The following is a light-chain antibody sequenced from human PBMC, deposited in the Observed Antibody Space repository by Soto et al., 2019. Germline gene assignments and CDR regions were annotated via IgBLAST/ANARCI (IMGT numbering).Light chain of an antibody. CDR3: SSYTSSSTYV. V-gene: IGLV2-14*01. Sequence: LTQPASVSGSPGQSITISCTGTSSDIGGYNYVSWYQQHPGKAPKLLIYDVSNRPSGVSNRFSGSKSGNTASLTISGLQAEDEADYYCSSYTSSSTYVFAAGTKVTVL. CDR2: DVS. J-gene: IGLJ1*01. CDR1: SSDIGGYNY.